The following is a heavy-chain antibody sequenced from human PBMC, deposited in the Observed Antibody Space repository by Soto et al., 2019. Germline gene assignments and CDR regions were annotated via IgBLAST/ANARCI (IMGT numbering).Heavy chain of an antibody. J-gene: IGHJ4*02. Sequence: QVQLQESGPGLVKPSQTLSLTCSVSGGSISRGGYYWSWIRQHPGKGLEWIGYLYYTGSTSYNPSLKSRLTLSVDTSKNQFSLKLSSVTAADTAVYYCASFRGWQPYYFDYCGQGTLVTVSS. CDR2: LYYTGST. D-gene: IGHD3-10*01. CDR1: GGSISRGGYY. CDR3: ASFRGWQPYYFDY. V-gene: IGHV4-31*03.